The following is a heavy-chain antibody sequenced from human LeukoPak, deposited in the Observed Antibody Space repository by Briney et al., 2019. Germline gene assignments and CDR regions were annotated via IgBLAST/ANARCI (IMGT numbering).Heavy chain of an antibody. CDR2: VYSGGST. J-gene: IGHJ4*02. Sequence: GGSLRLPCTASGFIVTNNYINWVRQAPGKGLEWVSLVYSGGSTYYADSVKGRFTISRDNSKNMVYLQMNSLRAEDTAMYYCARDPPALLLATHGWGQETLVTAPS. V-gene: IGHV3-66*01. CDR1: GFIVTNNY. D-gene: IGHD3-22*01. CDR3: ARDPPALLLATHG.